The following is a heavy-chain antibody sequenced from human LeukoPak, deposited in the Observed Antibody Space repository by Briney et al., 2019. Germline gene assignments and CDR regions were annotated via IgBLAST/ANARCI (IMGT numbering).Heavy chain of an antibody. Sequence: ASVKVSCKASGGTFSSYAISWVRQAPGQGLEWMGGIIPIFGTANYAQKFQGRVTITADESTSTAYMELSSLRSEDTAVYYCARDFADGYKNTNWFDPWGQGTLVTVSS. CDR1: GGTFSSYA. V-gene: IGHV1-69*01. D-gene: IGHD5-24*01. J-gene: IGHJ5*02. CDR2: IIPIFGTA. CDR3: ARDFADGYKNTNWFDP.